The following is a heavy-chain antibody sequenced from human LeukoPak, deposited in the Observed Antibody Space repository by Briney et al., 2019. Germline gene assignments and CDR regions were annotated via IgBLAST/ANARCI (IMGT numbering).Heavy chain of an antibody. J-gene: IGHJ6*02. CDR1: GFTFDVYA. V-gene: IGHV3-9*01. CDR2: ISWNSGSI. Sequence: GGSLRLSCAPSGFTFDVYAMHWVRQAPGKGLECVSGISWNSGSIGYADSVKGRFTISRDNAKNSLYLQMNSLRAEDTALYYCAKAPRCSSTSCYYYYYGMDVWGQGTTVTVSS. CDR3: AKAPRCSSTSCYYYYYGMDV. D-gene: IGHD2-2*01.